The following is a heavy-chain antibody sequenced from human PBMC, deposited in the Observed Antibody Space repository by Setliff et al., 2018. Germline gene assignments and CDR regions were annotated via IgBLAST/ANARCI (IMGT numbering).Heavy chain of an antibody. D-gene: IGHD3-22*01. J-gene: IGHJ4*02. CDR3: ASLYPYFENSGYRHFDN. CDR2: LSPDDKAI. V-gene: IGHV3-23*01. CDR1: GFTFSSYS. Sequence: GGSLRLSCAASGFTFSSYSMDWVRQAPGKGLEWVAGLSPDDKAIQYADSVKGRFAISRDNSKSTLYLQMNSLRAEDAAVYYCASLYPYFENSGYRHFDNWGQGTLVTVSS.